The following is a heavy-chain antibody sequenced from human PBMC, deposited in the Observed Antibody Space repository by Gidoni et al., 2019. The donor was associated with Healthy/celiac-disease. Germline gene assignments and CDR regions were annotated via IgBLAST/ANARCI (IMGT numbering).Heavy chain of an antibody. CDR3: ARMWSYYDPRGPSVIDY. J-gene: IGHJ4*02. CDR1: GGSISSYY. D-gene: IGHD3-22*01. Sequence: QVQLQESGPGLVKPSETLSLTCTVSGGSISSYYWSWIRQPPGKGLEWIGYIYYSGSTNYNPSLKSRVTISVDTSKNQSSLKLSSVTAADTAVYYCARMWSYYDPRGPSVIDYWGQGTLVTVSS. V-gene: IGHV4-59*01. CDR2: IYYSGST.